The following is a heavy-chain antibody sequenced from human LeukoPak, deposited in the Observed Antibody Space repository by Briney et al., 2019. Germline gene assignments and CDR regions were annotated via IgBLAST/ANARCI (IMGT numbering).Heavy chain of an antibody. CDR2: ISGSGGST. CDR3: AKGRDFDWLLKQARSPFDY. D-gene: IGHD3-9*01. CDR1: GFTFSSYA. J-gene: IGHJ4*02. V-gene: IGHV3-23*01. Sequence: PGGSLRLSCAASGFTFSSYAMSWVRQAPVKGLEWVSAISGSGGSTYYADSVKGRFTISRDNSKNTLYLQMNSLRAEDTAVYYCAKGRDFDWLLKQARSPFDYWGQGTLVTVSS.